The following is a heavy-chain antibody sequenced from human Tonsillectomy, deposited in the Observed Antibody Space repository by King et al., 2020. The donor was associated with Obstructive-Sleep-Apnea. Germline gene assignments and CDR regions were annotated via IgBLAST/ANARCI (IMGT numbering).Heavy chain of an antibody. CDR1: GFTFSSYA. D-gene: IGHD2-15*01. Sequence: VQLVESGGGLVQPGGSLRLSCAASGFTFSSYAMSWVLQAPGKGLEGVSAFSGSGGSTFYADSGKGRFTISRDNSKNTLYLQMNSLRAEDTAVYYCAKDQSVVAATLDYWGQGTLVTVSS. CDR2: FSGSGGST. CDR3: AKDQSVVAATLDY. V-gene: IGHV3-23*04. J-gene: IGHJ4*02.